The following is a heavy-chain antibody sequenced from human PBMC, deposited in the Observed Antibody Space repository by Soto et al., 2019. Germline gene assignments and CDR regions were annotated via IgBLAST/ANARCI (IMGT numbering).Heavy chain of an antibody. CDR2: ISYDRSNK. V-gene: IGHV3-30*03. CDR3: AAARPNYYYYGMDV. Sequence: GGSLRLSCAASGFTFSSYGMHWVRQAPGKGLEWVAVISYDRSNKYYADSVKGRFTISRDNSKNTLYLQMNSLRAEDTAVYYCAAARPNYYYYGMDVWGQGTTVTVSS. D-gene: IGHD6-6*01. J-gene: IGHJ6*02. CDR1: GFTFSSYG.